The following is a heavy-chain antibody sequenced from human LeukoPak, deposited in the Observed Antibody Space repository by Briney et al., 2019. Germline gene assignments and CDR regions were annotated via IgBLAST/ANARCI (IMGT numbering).Heavy chain of an antibody. J-gene: IGHJ4*02. CDR1: GFTFSSYT. V-gene: IGHV3-21*01. CDR3: ARDFSSGSYYGDYYFDY. D-gene: IGHD1-26*01. CDR2: ITDSSSSM. Sequence: GGSLRLSCAASGFTFSSYTMNWVRQAPGKGLEWVSSITDSSSSMYYADSVKGRFTISRDNAKNSLYLQMNSLRAEDTAVYYCARDFSSGSYYGDYYFDYWGQGTLVTVSS.